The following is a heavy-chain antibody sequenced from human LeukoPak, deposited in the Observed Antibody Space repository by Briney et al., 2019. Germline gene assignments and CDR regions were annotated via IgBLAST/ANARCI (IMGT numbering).Heavy chain of an antibody. Sequence: GXSLQISCKGSGYSFTSYWIGWVRQLPGKGLEWMGIIYPGDSDTRYSPSFQGQVTISADKSISTAYLQWSSLKASDTAMYYCARQFPEYSYNYFDYWGQGTLVTVSS. J-gene: IGHJ4*02. CDR2: IYPGDSDT. V-gene: IGHV5-51*01. D-gene: IGHD5-18*01. CDR1: GYSFTSYW. CDR3: ARQFPEYSYNYFDY.